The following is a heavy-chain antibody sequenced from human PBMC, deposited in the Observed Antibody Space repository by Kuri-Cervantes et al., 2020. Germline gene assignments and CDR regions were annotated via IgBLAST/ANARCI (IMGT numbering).Heavy chain of an antibody. CDR1: GFTFSSYA. Sequence: GGSLRLSCAASGFTFSSYAMHWVRQAPGKGLEWVAVISYDGSNKYYADSVKGRFTISGDNSKNTLYLQMNSLGAEDTAVYYCASDKTTAFDYWGQGTLVTVSS. V-gene: IGHV3-30*07. D-gene: IGHD4-17*01. J-gene: IGHJ4*02. CDR3: ASDKTTAFDY. CDR2: ISYDGSNK.